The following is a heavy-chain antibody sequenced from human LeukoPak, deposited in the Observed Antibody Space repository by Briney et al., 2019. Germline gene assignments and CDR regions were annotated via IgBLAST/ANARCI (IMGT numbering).Heavy chain of an antibody. J-gene: IGHJ5*02. CDR1: GFIVGDSY. CDR2: IYYGGGT. V-gene: IGHV3-53*01. CDR3: AKVADMATIINWFDP. D-gene: IGHD5-24*01. Sequence: GGSLRLSCSASGFIVGDSYMTWVRQAPGKGLEWVSVIYYGGGTFYADSVKGRFTISRDNSKNTLYLQMNSLRAEDTAVYYCAKVADMATIINWFDPWGQGTLVTVSS.